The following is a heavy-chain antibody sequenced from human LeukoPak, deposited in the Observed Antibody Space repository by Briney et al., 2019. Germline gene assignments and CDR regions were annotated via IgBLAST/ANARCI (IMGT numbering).Heavy chain of an antibody. CDR3: ASSLWFGEYYFDY. CDR1: GFTFNSYW. V-gene: IGHV4-39*07. CDR2: IYYSGST. D-gene: IGHD3-10*01. J-gene: IGHJ4*02. Sequence: GSLRLSCAASGFTFNSYWMGWIRQPPGKGLEWIGTIYYSGSTYYNPSLKSRVTISVDTSKNQFSLKLSFVTAADTAVYYCASSLWFGEYYFDYWGQGTLVTVSS.